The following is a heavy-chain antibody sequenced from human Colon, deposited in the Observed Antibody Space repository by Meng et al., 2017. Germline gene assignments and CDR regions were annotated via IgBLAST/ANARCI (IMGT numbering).Heavy chain of an antibody. V-gene: IGHV6-1*01. CDR1: GDSVSSNTAA. D-gene: IGHD5-18*01. Sequence: QVQLQQSGPVLVKPSQTLSLTCVILGDSVSSNTAAWNWIRQSPSRGLEWLGRTYYRSKWYNEYAVSVKSRMTFNADTSKNQVSLQMNSVTPEDTAVYYCARDHGYSYGLPLDYWGQGILVTVSS. CDR3: ARDHGYSYGLPLDY. J-gene: IGHJ4*02. CDR2: TYYRSKWYN.